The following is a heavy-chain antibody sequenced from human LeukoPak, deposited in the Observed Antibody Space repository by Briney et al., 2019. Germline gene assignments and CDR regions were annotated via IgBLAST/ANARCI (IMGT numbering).Heavy chain of an antibody. V-gene: IGHV3-30-3*01. D-gene: IGHD5-12*01. CDR3: ARTPHPVATRHLDY. CDR2: ISYDGSNK. Sequence: GGALRLSCAASGFTFSSYAMHWVRQAPGKGLEGVAVISYDGSNKYYADSVKGRFTISRDNSKNTLYLQMNSLRAQDTAVYYCARTPHPVATRHLDYWGQGTLVTVSS. CDR1: GFTFSSYA. J-gene: IGHJ4*02.